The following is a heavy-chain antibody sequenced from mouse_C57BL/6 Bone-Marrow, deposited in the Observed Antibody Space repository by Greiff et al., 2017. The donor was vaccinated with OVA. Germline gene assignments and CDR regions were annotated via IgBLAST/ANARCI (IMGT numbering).Heavy chain of an antibody. J-gene: IGHJ4*01. CDR1: GFSLTSYG. D-gene: IGHD1-1*01. V-gene: IGHV2-6-1*01. CDR3: ARQIYYYGSSYMAMDY. CDR2: IWSDGST. Sequence: VQLQQSGPGLVAPSQSLSITCTVSGFSLTSYGVHWVRQPPGKGLEWLVVIWSDGSTTYNSALKSRLSISKDNSKSQVFLKMKSLQTDDTAMYYCARQIYYYGSSYMAMDYWGQGTSVTVSS.